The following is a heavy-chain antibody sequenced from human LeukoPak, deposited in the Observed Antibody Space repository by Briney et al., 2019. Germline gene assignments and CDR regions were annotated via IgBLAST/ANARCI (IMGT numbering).Heavy chain of an antibody. V-gene: IGHV3-30-3*01. D-gene: IGHD3-10*01. CDR1: GFTFSSYA. CDR2: ISCDGSNK. CDR3: AKENYGVPIN. Sequence: PGGSLRLSCAASGFTFSSYAMHWVRQAPGKGLEWVAVISCDGSNKYYADSVRGRFTISRDNSKNTLYLQMNSLRAEDTAVYYCAKENYGVPINWGQGTLVTVSS. J-gene: IGHJ4*02.